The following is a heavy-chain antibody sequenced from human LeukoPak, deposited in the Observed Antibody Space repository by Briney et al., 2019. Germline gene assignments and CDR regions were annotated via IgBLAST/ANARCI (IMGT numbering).Heavy chain of an antibody. CDR1: GGSVSDYY. Sequence: SETLSLTCTVSGGSVSDYYWSWIRQSPGKGLEWIGYIYYTGSTSYNPSLRSRVTMSADTSKNQFSLKLSSVTAANTAVYYCASRKLGNDYWGQGTLVTVSS. V-gene: IGHV4-59*02. CDR2: IYYTGST. D-gene: IGHD7-27*01. CDR3: ASRKLGNDY. J-gene: IGHJ4*02.